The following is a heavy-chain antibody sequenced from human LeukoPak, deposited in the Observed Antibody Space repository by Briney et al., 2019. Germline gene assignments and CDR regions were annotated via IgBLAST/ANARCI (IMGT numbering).Heavy chain of an antibody. J-gene: IGHJ4*02. D-gene: IGHD5-24*01. Sequence: PSETLSLTCTVSGGSISSSSYYWGWIRQPPGKGLEWIGSIYYSGSTYYNPSLKSRVIISLDTSKNQFSLKLSSVTAADTAVYFCARGLIDGYNSHSLDYWGQGTPVTVSS. V-gene: IGHV4-39*07. CDR3: ARGLIDGYNSHSLDY. CDR1: GGSISSSSYY. CDR2: IYYSGST.